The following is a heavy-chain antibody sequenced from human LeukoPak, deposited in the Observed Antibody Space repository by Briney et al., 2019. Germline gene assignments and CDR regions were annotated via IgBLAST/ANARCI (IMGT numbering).Heavy chain of an antibody. CDR1: GYTFTSYG. CDR3: ARVVGDYPLYYYYYYGMDV. V-gene: IGHV1-18*01. Sequence: GASVKVSCKASGYTFTSYGISWVRQAPGQGLEWMGWISAYNGNTNYAQKPQGRVTMTTDTSTSTAYMELRSLRSDDTAVYYCARVVGDYPLYYYYYYGMDVWGQGTTVTVSS. D-gene: IGHD4-17*01. J-gene: IGHJ6*02. CDR2: ISAYNGNT.